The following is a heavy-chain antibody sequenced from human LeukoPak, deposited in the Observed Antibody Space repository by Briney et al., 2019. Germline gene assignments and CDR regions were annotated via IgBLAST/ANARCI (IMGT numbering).Heavy chain of an antibody. V-gene: IGHV1-69*04. CDR1: GGTFSSHA. J-gene: IGHJ6*02. D-gene: IGHD6-13*01. Sequence: GSSVKVSCKASGGTFSSHAISWVRQAPGQGLEWMGRIIPILGIANYAQKFQGRVTITADKSTSTAYMELSSLRSEDTAVYYCAFGSSWFTPSRPGNYYYYGMDVWGQGTTVTVSS. CDR3: AFGSSWFTPSRPGNYYYYGMDV. CDR2: IIPILGIA.